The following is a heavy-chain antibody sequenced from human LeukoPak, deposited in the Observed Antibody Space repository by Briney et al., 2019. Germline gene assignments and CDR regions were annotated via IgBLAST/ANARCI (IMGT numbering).Heavy chain of an antibody. J-gene: IGHJ5*01. CDR1: GFTFSSYS. CDR3: ARVRHSSSSHWFDP. Sequence: GGSLRLSCAASGFTFSSYSMNWVRQAPGKGLEWVSSISSSSSYIYYADSVKGRFTISRDNAKNSLYLQMNSLRAEDTAVYYCARVRHSSSSHWFDPWGQGTLVTVSS. CDR2: ISSSSSYI. V-gene: IGHV3-21*01. D-gene: IGHD6-6*01.